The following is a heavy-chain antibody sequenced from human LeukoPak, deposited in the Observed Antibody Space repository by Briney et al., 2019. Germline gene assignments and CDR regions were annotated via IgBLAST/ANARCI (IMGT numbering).Heavy chain of an antibody. V-gene: IGHV3-9*01. D-gene: IGHD3-3*01. CDR1: GFTFDDYA. CDR2: ISWNSGSI. Sequence: GGSLRLSCAASGFTFDDYAMHWVRQAPGKGLEWVSGISWNSGSIGHADSVKGRFTISRDNAKNSLYLQMNSLRAEDTALYYCAKDFFGATFDALDIWGQGTMVTVSS. J-gene: IGHJ3*02. CDR3: AKDFFGATFDALDI.